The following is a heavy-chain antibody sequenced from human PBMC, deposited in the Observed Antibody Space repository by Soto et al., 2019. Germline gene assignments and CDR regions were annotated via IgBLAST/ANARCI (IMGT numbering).Heavy chain of an antibody. D-gene: IGHD5-12*01. CDR3: AKDNQNIVATFDYYGMDV. J-gene: IGHJ6*02. CDR1: GFTFSSYG. V-gene: IGHV3-30*18. CDR2: ISYDGSNK. Sequence: QVQLVESGGGVVQPGRSLRLSCAASGFTFSSYGMHWVRQAPGKGLEWVAVISYDGSNKYYADSVKGRFTISRDNSKNTLYLQMNSLRAEDTAVYYCAKDNQNIVATFDYYGMDVWGQGTTVTVSS.